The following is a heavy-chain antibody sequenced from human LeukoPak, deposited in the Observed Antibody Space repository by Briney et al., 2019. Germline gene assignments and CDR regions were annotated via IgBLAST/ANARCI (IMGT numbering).Heavy chain of an antibody. J-gene: IGHJ3*02. CDR2: INPNSGGT. CDR3: AREAYDSSGYYHDAFDI. D-gene: IGHD3-22*01. Sequence: ASVKVSCKASGYTFTGYYMHWVRQAPGQGLEWMGWINPNSGGTNYAQKFQGRVTMTRDTSISTAYMELSRLRSDDTAVYYCAREAYDSSGYYHDAFDIWGQGTMVTVSS. V-gene: IGHV1-2*02. CDR1: GYTFTGYY.